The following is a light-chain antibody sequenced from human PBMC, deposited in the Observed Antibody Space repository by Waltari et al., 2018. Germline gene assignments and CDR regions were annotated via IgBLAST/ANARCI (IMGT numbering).Light chain of an antibody. CDR2: GAS. Sequence: VLFTQSPASLSVSPGDTVILSCRASQRVRTNLVWYQQKAGQAPRTLIYGASTRASGVPSRFSGSGSETDFTLIISSLQSEDAAVYFCQQYYVWPPITFGGGTKLEI. CDR3: QQYYVWPPIT. CDR1: QRVRTN. V-gene: IGKV3-15*01. J-gene: IGKJ4*01.